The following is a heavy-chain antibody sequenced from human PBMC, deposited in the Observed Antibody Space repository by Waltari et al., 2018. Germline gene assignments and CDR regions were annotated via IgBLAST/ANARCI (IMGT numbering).Heavy chain of an antibody. D-gene: IGHD5-12*01. V-gene: IGHV1-24*01. CDR3: ATGYRRWLQFFAFDI. J-gene: IGHJ3*02. CDR2: FDPEDGET. Sequence: QVQLVQSGAEVRKPGASVKVSCKVSGYTLTELSMHWVRQAPGKWLEWMGGFDPEDGETIYAKKFQGRVTMTEDTSTDTAYMELSSLRSEDTAVYYCATGYRRWLQFFAFDIWGQGTMVTVSS. CDR1: GYTLTELS.